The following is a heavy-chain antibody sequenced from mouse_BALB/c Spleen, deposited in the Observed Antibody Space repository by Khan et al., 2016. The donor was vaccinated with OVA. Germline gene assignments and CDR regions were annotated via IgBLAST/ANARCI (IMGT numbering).Heavy chain of an antibody. Sequence: VQLQESGAERAKPGASVKMSCKASGYTFNTYWMHWVKQRPGQGLEWIGYINPTSGYTDYNEKFKDRATLSADKSSSTAYMQLSSLTSEDTAVYYCTRDRIDYWGQGTTLTVSS. CDR3: TRDRIDY. CDR1: GYTFNTYW. CDR2: INPTSGYT. V-gene: IGHV1-7*01. J-gene: IGHJ2*01.